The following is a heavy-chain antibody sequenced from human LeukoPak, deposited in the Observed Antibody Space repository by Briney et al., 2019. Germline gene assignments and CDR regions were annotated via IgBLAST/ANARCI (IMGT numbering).Heavy chain of an antibody. V-gene: IGHV4-59*12. D-gene: IGHD3-10*01. CDR3: ARAIGELDP. CDR2: IYYSGST. J-gene: IGHJ5*02. Sequence: SETLSLTCTVSGGSISSYYWSWIRQPPGKGLEWIGYIYYSGSTNYNPSLKSRVTISVKTSKNQFSLKLSSVTAADTAVYYCARAIGELDPWGQGTLVTVSS. CDR1: GGSISSYY.